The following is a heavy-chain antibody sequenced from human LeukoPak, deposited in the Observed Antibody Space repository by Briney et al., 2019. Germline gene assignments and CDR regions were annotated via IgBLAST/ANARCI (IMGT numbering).Heavy chain of an antibody. CDR2: INWNGGST. CDR1: GFTFDNYG. J-gene: IGHJ4*02. Sequence: PGGSLRLSCAASGFTFDNYGLSWVRQAPGKGLEWVSGINWNGGSTGHADSVKGRFTISRDNAKNSLYLQMNSLRAEDTAVYYCARESGSVTSEVDFDYWGQGTLVTVSS. V-gene: IGHV3-20*04. CDR3: ARESGSVTSEVDFDY. D-gene: IGHD4-17*01.